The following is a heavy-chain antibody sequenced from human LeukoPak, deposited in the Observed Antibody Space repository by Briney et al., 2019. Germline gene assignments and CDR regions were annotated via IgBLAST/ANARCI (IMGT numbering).Heavy chain of an antibody. Sequence: GASVKVSCKTSGYTFTGYYLHRVRQAPGQRPEWMGRIDPDSGGTHYGQKFQGRVTVTRDTSITTVYMELSGLTSDDTAVYYCARVPGPYTTSRFDFWGQGTLVTVSS. V-gene: IGHV1-2*02. D-gene: IGHD2-2*02. J-gene: IGHJ4*02. CDR3: ARVPGPYTTSRFDF. CDR1: GYTFTGYY. CDR2: IDPDSGGT.